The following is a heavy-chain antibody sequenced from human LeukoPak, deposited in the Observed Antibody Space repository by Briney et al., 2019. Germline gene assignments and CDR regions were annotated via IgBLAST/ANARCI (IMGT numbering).Heavy chain of an antibody. D-gene: IGHD2-15*01. CDR1: GFTLSHYA. CDR3: AREGWPPPLDY. CDR2: IGGGGGST. J-gene: IGHJ4*02. Sequence: PGGSLRLSCSMSGFTLSHYAMSWVRQAPGKGLEWVSTIGGGGGSTDYTDSVKGRFTISRDNSKNTLYLQMNSLRVEDTAVYYCAREGWPPPLDYWGQGTMVTVSS. V-gene: IGHV3-23*01.